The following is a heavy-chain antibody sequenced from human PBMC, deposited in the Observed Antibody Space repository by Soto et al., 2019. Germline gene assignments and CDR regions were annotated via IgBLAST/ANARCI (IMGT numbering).Heavy chain of an antibody. Sequence: TLSLTCTVSGGSISRYYWSWIRPPPGKGLEWIGYIYYSGSTNYNPSLKSRVTISVDTSKNQFSLKLSSVTAADTAVYYCARRYSSRGYYYYMDVWGKGTTVTVSS. V-gene: IGHV4-59*01. J-gene: IGHJ6*03. CDR3: ARRYSSRGYYYYMDV. D-gene: IGHD6-13*01. CDR2: IYYSGST. CDR1: GGSISRYY.